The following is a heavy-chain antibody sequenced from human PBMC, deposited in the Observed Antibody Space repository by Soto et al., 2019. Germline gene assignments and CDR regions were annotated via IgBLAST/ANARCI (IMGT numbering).Heavy chain of an antibody. Sequence: VQLFESGGGLVQPGGTLRLSCAASGFTFSSYAMSWVRQAPGKGLEWVSAISGSGGSTYYADSVKGLFTITRDNSKNTMYLQMNSLRAEDTAVYYCAKARDSSFSQFDYWGQGPLVTVSS. V-gene: IGHV3-23*01. D-gene: IGHD6-6*01. CDR2: ISGSGGST. CDR3: AKARDSSFSQFDY. J-gene: IGHJ4*02. CDR1: GFTFSSYA.